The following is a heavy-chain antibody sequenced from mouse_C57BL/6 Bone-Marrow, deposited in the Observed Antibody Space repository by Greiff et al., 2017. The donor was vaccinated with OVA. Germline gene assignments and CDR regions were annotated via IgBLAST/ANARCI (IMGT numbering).Heavy chain of an antibody. D-gene: IGHD1-1*01. J-gene: IGHJ1*03. V-gene: IGHV1-55*01. CDR3: ERRYYGSSWYFDV. CDR2: IYPGSGST. CDR1: GYTFTSYW. Sequence: VQLQQPGAELVKPGASVKMSCKASGYTFTSYWITWVKQRPGQGLEWIGDIYPGSGSTNYNEKFKSKATLTVDKSSSTDYMQLSSLTSEDSAVYYYERRYYGSSWYFDVGGRGTAITVTA.